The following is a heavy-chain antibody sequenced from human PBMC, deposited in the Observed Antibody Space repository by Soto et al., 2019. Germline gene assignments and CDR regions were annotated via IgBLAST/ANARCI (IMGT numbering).Heavy chain of an antibody. CDR1: GYSFTSYW. V-gene: IGHV5-10-1*01. CDR3: ARHGRDKDIVVVPAEVDI. D-gene: IGHD2-2*01. J-gene: IGHJ3*02. CDR2: IDPSDSYT. Sequence: PGESLKISCKGSGYSFTSYWISWVRQMPGKGLEWMGRIDPSDSYTNYSPSFQGHVTISADKSISTAYLQWSSLKASDTAMYYCARHGRDKDIVVVPAEVDIWGQGTMVTVS.